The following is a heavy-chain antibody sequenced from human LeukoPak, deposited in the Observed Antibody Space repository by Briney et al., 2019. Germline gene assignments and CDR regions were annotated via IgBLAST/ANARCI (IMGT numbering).Heavy chain of an antibody. Sequence: AGGSLRLSCAASGFTFSSYNINWVRQAPGKGLEWVSTISGSGGRTYYADSVKGRFTISRDNSKNTLYLQMNSLRAEDTAVYYCAKDRRKYMIVVVTDDYWGQGTLVTVSS. D-gene: IGHD3-22*01. J-gene: IGHJ4*02. CDR2: ISGSGGRT. CDR1: GFTFSSYN. CDR3: AKDRRKYMIVVVTDDY. V-gene: IGHV3-23*01.